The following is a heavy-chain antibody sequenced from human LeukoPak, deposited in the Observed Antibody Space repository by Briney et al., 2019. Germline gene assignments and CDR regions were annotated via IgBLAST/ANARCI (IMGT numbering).Heavy chain of an antibody. Sequence: GSLRLSCAASGFTFSSYAMSWVRQAPGKGLEWVSAISGSGGSTYYADSVEGRFTISRDNSKNTLYLQMNSLRAEDTAVYYCAKDLRVATPSYYFDYWGQGTLVTVSS. V-gene: IGHV3-23*01. CDR1: GFTFSSYA. J-gene: IGHJ4*02. CDR3: AKDLRVATPSYYFDY. CDR2: ISGSGGST. D-gene: IGHD5-12*01.